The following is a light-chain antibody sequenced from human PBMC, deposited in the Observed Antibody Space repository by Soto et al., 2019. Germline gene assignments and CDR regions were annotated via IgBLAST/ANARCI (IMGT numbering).Light chain of an antibody. CDR2: GAS. CDR1: ETIGMTS. CDR3: LQHGSAPYT. V-gene: IGKV3-20*01. J-gene: IGKJ2*01. Sequence: EIVLTQSPGTLSLSPGERATLSCTASETIGMTSLAWYQQKPGQAPRLGIYGASKTAFGIPARFSGSTSGTVFNLSIRRLEPEDSAVYHCLQHGSAPYTFGQGTRLEIK.